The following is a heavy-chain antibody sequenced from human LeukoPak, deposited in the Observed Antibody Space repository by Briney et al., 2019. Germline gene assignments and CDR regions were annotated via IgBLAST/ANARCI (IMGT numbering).Heavy chain of an antibody. J-gene: IGHJ3*02. CDR3: ARARDYGGNSGTDAFDI. CDR2: IKQDGSEK. D-gene: IGHD4-23*01. Sequence: PGGSLRLSCAASGFTFSSYWMSWVRQAPGKGLEWVANIKQDGSEKYYVDSVKGRFTISRDNAKNSLYLQMNSLRAEDTALYHCARARDYGGNSGTDAFDIWGQGTMVTVSS. CDR1: GFTFSSYW. V-gene: IGHV3-7*03.